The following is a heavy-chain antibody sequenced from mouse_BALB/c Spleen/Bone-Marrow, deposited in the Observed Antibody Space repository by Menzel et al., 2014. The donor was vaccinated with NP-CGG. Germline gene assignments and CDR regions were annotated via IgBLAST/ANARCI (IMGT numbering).Heavy chain of an antibody. J-gene: IGHJ3*01. Sequence: EVKLMESGGDLVRPGGSLKLSCAASGFTFSSYGMSWVRQTPDKRLEWVATINNGGTYTYYPDSVKGRFTISRDNAKNTLYLQMSSPKSEDPAMYYCALNWDSAYWGQGTLVTVSA. V-gene: IGHV5-6*01. CDR3: ALNWDSAY. CDR1: GFTFSSYG. CDR2: INNGGTYT. D-gene: IGHD4-1*02.